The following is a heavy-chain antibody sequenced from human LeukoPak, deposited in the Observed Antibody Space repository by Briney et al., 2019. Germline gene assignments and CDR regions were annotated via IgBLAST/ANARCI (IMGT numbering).Heavy chain of an antibody. Sequence: GGSLRLSCAASGFTFSSYSMNWVRQAPGKGLEWVSSISSSSSYIYYADSVKGRFTISRDNSKNTLSLQMSSLRAEDTAVYYCAKDRGILPAKYFDFWGQGTLVTVSS. CDR2: ISSSSSYI. CDR1: GFTFSSYS. J-gene: IGHJ4*02. D-gene: IGHD3-10*01. CDR3: AKDRGILPAKYFDF. V-gene: IGHV3-21*01.